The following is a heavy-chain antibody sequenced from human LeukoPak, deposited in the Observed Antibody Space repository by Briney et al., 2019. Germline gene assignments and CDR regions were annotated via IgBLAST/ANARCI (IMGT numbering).Heavy chain of an antibody. J-gene: IGHJ4*02. CDR3: ARVSGYDRGAFADYFDS. V-gene: IGHV4-38-2*02. D-gene: IGHD3-22*01. CDR2: IYHSGST. CDR1: GYSLSSGYF. Sequence: SETLSLTCTVSGYSLSSGYFWGWIRQPPGKGLEWIGSIYHSGSTYYNPSLKSRAPISIDTSKNQFSLKLSSVTAADTAVYYCARVSGYDRGAFADYFDSWGPGTLVTVSS.